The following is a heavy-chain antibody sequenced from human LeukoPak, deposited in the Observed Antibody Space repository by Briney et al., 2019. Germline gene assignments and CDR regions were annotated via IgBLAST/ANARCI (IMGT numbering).Heavy chain of an antibody. CDR2: IYYTGST. V-gene: IGHV4-59*12. D-gene: IGHD6-19*01. CDR3: ARDAGGEYSSGWYWFDP. Sequence: SETLSLTCTVSGGSISRYYWSWIRQPPGKGLEWIGYIYYTGSTDYNPSLKSRVAISLDTSKNQFSLKLSSVTAADTAVYYCARDAGGEYSSGWYWFDPWGQGTLVTVSS. J-gene: IGHJ5*02. CDR1: GGSISRYY.